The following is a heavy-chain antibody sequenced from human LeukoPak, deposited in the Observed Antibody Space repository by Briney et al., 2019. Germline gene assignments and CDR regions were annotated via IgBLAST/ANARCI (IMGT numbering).Heavy chain of an antibody. CDR1: GGSFSGDF. CDR3: AREGKITMVRGVIRYYYMDV. D-gene: IGHD3-10*01. CDR2: IFTSGST. Sequence: SETLSLTCAVYGGSFSGDFWSWIRQSPGKGLEWIGRIFTSGSTKYNPSLKSRVTISVDTSKNQFSLKLSSVTAADTAVYYCAREGKITMVRGVIRYYYMDVWGKGTTVTISS. J-gene: IGHJ6*03. V-gene: IGHV4-4*08.